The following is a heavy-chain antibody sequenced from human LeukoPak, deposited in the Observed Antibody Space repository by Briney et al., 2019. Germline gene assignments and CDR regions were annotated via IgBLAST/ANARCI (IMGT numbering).Heavy chain of an antibody. CDR3: ASSVGYYDSSGYS. CDR1: GFTFSSYS. D-gene: IGHD3-22*01. CDR2: ISSSSSYI. J-gene: IGHJ5*02. Sequence: GXXLRLSCAASGFTFSSYSMNWVRQAPGKGLEWVSSISSSSSYIYYADSVKGRFTISRDNAKNSLYLQMNSLRAEDTAVYYCASSVGYYDSSGYSWGQGTLVTVSS. V-gene: IGHV3-21*01.